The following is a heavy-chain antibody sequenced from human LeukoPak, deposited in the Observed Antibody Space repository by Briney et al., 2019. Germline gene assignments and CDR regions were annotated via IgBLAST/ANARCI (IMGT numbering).Heavy chain of an antibody. CDR3: ARVLSGAPDAFDF. Sequence: GGSLRLSCAASGFIFSSYWMSWVRQAPGKGLEWVANIKQDGSEKFYVDSVKGRFTISRDSAKNSLYLQMNSLRAEDTAVYYCARVLSGAPDAFDFWGQGTMVTVSS. J-gene: IGHJ3*01. CDR2: IKQDGSEK. V-gene: IGHV3-7*01. CDR1: GFIFSSYW.